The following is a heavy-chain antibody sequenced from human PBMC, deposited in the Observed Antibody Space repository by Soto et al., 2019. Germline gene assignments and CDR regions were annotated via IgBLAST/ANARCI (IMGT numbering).Heavy chain of an antibody. CDR1: GYTFTRYN. D-gene: IGHD3-10*01. CDR3: ARDLPRDLVRGSFDI. J-gene: IGHJ3*02. CDR2: IDTRGGST. Sequence: QAQLVQSGAEVKKPGASANISCKASGYTFTRYNIRWVRQAPGQGLEWMGIIDTRGGSTDYTQRFQGRVTMTRDTSTGTVYMHLSSLGSEDTAIYYCARDLPRDLVRGSFDIWGQGTMVTVSS. V-gene: IGHV1-46*01.